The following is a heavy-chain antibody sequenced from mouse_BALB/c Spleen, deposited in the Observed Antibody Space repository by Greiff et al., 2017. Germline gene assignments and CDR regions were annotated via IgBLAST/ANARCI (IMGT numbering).Heavy chain of an antibody. CDR2: INPYNDGT. D-gene: IGHD3-1*01. CDR3: ARASSGYLYYIDY. J-gene: IGHJ2*01. CDR1: GYTFTSYV. Sequence: VQLQQSGPELVKPGASVKMSCKASGYTFTSYVMHWVKQKPGQGLEWIGYINPYNDGTKYNEKFKGKATLTSDKSSSTAYMELSSLTSEDSAVYYCARASSGYLYYIDYWGQGTTLTVSS. V-gene: IGHV1-14*01.